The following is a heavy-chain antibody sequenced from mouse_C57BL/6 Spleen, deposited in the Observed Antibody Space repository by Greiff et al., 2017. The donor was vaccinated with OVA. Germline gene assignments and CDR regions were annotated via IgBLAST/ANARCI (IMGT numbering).Heavy chain of an antibody. D-gene: IGHD1-1*01. CDR2: IWSGGST. V-gene: IGHV2-2*01. J-gene: IGHJ1*03. CDR1: GFSLTSYG. CDR3: ARNDPYYYGSSYGYFDV. Sequence: QVQLQQSGPGLVQPSQSLSITCTVSGFSLTSYGVHWVRQSPGKGLEWLGVIWSGGSTDYNAAFISRLSISKDNSKSQVFFKMNSLQADDTAIYYCARNDPYYYGSSYGYFDVWGTGTTVTVSS.